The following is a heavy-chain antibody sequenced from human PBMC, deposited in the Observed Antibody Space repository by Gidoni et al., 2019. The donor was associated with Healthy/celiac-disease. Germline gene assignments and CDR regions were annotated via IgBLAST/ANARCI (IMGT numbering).Heavy chain of an antibody. CDR3: AKDRLGGSSWYGYYYYGMDV. CDR1: GFTFDDYA. CDR2: ISWNSGSI. Sequence: EVQLVESGGGLVQPGRSLRLSCAASGFTFDDYAMHWVRQAPGKCLEWVSGISWNSGSIGYADSVKGRFTISRDNAKNSLYLQMNSLRAEDTALYYCAKDRLGGSSWYGYYYYGMDVWGQGTTVTVSS. D-gene: IGHD6-13*01. V-gene: IGHV3-9*01. J-gene: IGHJ6*02.